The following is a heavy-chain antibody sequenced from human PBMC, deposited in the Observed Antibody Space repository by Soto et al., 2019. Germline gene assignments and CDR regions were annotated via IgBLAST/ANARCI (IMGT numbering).Heavy chain of an antibody. CDR3: ATRAVGDITMIVVVAGAFDI. CDR2: FDPEDGET. V-gene: IGHV1-24*01. CDR1: GYTLTELS. Sequence: ASVKVSCKVSGYTLTELSMHWVRQAPGKGXEWMGGFDPEDGETIYAQKFQGRVTMTEDTSTDTAYMELSSLRSEDTAVYYCATRAVGDITMIVVVAGAFDIWGQGTMVTVSS. D-gene: IGHD3-22*01. J-gene: IGHJ3*02.